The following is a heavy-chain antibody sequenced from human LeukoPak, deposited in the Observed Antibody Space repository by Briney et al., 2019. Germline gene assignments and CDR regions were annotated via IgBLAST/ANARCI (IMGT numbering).Heavy chain of an antibody. V-gene: IGHV4-34*01. Sequence: SETLSLTCAVYGGSFSGYYWSWIRQPPGKRLEWIGEINHSGSTNYNPSLKSRVTISVDTSKNQFSLKLSSVTAADTAVYYCARHGALYGSGSYYITNNWFDPWGQGTLVTVSS. CDR1: GGSFSGYY. CDR3: ARHGALYGSGSYYITNNWFDP. CDR2: INHSGST. D-gene: IGHD3-10*01. J-gene: IGHJ5*02.